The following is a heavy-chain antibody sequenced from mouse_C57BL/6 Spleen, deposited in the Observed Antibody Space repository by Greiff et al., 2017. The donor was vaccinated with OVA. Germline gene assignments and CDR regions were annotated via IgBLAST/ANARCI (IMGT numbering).Heavy chain of an antibody. V-gene: IGHV1-82*01. J-gene: IGHJ4*01. CDR3: ARLGYYAMDY. CDR2: IYPGDGDT. CDR1: GYAFSSSW. Sequence: QVQLQQSGPELVKPGASVKISCKASGYAFSSSWMNWVKQRPGKGLEWIGRIYPGDGDTNYNGKFKGKATLTADKSSSPAYMQLSSLTSEDSAVYFCARLGYYAMDYWGQGTSVTVSS.